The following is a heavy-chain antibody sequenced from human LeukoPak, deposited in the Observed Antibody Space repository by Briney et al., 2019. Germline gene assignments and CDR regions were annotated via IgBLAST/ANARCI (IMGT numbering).Heavy chain of an antibody. Sequence: GGSLRLSCAASGFTFSGYGMHWVRQAPGKGLEWVAVISYDGSNKYYADSVKGRFTISRDNSKNTLYLQMNSLRAEDTAVYYCAKDSSSGCFDYWGQGTLVTVSS. CDR2: ISYDGSNK. CDR1: GFTFSGYG. CDR3: AKDSSSGCFDY. V-gene: IGHV3-30*18. D-gene: IGHD6-19*01. J-gene: IGHJ4*02.